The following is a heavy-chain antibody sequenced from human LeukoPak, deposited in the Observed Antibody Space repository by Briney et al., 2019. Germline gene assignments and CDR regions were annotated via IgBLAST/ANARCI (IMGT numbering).Heavy chain of an antibody. CDR2: IYPGDSDT. V-gene: IGHV5-51*01. J-gene: IGHJ4*02. CDR3: ARLESSGGGDY. CDR1: GFTFSSYS. D-gene: IGHD6-19*01. Sequence: GGSLRLSCAASGFTFSSYSMNWVRQMPGKGLEWMGIIYPGDSDTRYSPSFQGQVTISADKSISTAYLQWSSLKASDTAMYYCARLESSGGGDYWGQGTLVTVSS.